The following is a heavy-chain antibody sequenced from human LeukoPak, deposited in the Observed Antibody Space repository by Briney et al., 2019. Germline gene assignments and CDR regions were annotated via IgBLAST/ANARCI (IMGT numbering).Heavy chain of an antibody. V-gene: IGHV3-48*03. CDR1: GFTFSSYE. J-gene: IGHJ5*02. CDR3: ARDTNGDGWFDP. Sequence: GGSLRLSCAASGFTFSSYEMNWVRQAPGKGLEWVSYISSSGSTIYYADSVKGRFTISRDNAKNSLYLQMNSMRAEDTSVYYCARDTNGDGWFDPWGQGTLVTVSS. D-gene: IGHD4-17*01. CDR2: ISSSGSTI.